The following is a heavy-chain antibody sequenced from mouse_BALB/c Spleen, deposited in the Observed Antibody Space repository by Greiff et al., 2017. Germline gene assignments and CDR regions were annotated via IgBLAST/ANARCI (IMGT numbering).Heavy chain of an antibody. D-gene: IGHD2-2*01. V-gene: IGHV5-12-1*01. Sequence: EVKLVESGGGLVKPGGSLKLSCAASGFAFSSYDMSWVRQTPEKRLEWVAYISSGGGSTYYPDTVKGRFTISRDNAKNTLYLQMSSLKSEDTAMYYCARHALYGYDEAYGGQGTLVTVSA. CDR1: GFAFSSYD. J-gene: IGHJ3*01. CDR2: ISSGGGST. CDR3: ARHALYGYDEAY.